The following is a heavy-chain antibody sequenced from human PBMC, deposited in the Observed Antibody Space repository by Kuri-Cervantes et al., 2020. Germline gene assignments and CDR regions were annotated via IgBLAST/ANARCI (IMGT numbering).Heavy chain of an antibody. CDR3: ATRYCSGGSCYSALGWYFDL. J-gene: IGHJ2*01. Sequence: GSLRLSCTVSGGSVSSGSYYWSWIRQPPGKGLEWIGYIYYSGSTNYNPSLKSRVTISVDTSKNQFSLKLSSVTAADTAVYYCATRYCSGGSCYSALGWYFDLWGRGTLVTVSS. V-gene: IGHV4-61*01. CDR2: IYYSGST. D-gene: IGHD2-15*01. CDR1: GGSVSSGSYY.